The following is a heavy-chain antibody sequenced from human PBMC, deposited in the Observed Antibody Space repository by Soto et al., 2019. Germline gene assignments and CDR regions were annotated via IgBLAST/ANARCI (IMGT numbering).Heavy chain of an antibody. Sequence: PGGSLRLSCAASGYTFSIYSMNWVRQTPGKGLEWVSAITGSGGSTYYADSVKGRFTISRDNSKNTLYLQMNSLRAEDTAVYYCARRPTILTGYYHFDYWGQGTLVTVSS. V-gene: IGHV3-23*01. CDR1: GYTFSIYS. D-gene: IGHD3-9*01. J-gene: IGHJ4*02. CDR3: ARRPTILTGYYHFDY. CDR2: ITGSGGST.